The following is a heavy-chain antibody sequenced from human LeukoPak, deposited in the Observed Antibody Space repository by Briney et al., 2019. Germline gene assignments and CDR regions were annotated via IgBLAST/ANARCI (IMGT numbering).Heavy chain of an antibody. J-gene: IGHJ4*02. CDR2: LSRGGSTT. CDR3: ARQQRIRHCSEGVCTEGYYFDY. V-gene: IGHV3-23*01. D-gene: IGHD2-15*01. CDR1: GFAFNMFA. Sequence: GGSLRLSCAGTGFAFNMFAIDWVRQAPGKGLEWFSGLSRGGSTTNYADSVKGRFTISRDKSQNSVFLQLNSLRPEDTAVYYCARQQRIRHCSEGVCTEGYYFDYWGQGTLVTVSS.